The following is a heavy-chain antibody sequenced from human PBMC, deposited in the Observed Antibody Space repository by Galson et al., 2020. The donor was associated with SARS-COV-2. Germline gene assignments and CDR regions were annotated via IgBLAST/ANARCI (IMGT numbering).Heavy chain of an antibody. V-gene: IGHV3-7*01. J-gene: IGHJ1*01. D-gene: IGHD3-3*01. CDR1: GFTFSNYW. CDR3: ARGSRFYDFWSGRAEYFQH. Sequence: GGSLRLSCRGSGFTFSNYWMNWVRQAPGQGLEWVANIKQYGSERYYVESVKGRFTIFRDNAQNSLYLQMDSLRDDDTAVYFCARGSRFYDFWSGRAEYFQHWGLGTLVTVSS. CDR2: IKQYGSER.